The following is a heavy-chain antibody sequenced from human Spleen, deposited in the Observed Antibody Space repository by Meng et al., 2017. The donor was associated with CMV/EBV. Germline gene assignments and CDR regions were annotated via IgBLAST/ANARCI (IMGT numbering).Heavy chain of an antibody. D-gene: IGHD3-3*01. V-gene: IGHV3-30*02. Sequence: GESLKISCVASGFTFSSSWMSWVRRAPGKGLEWVAFIPSGGGNTYYADSVKGRFTISRDSSKNTLHLEMKSLRAEDTAVYYCAKSWDDFWRGLFQHWGQGTLVTVSS. CDR2: IPSGGGNT. J-gene: IGHJ1*01. CDR3: AKSWDDFWRGLFQH. CDR1: GFTFSSSW.